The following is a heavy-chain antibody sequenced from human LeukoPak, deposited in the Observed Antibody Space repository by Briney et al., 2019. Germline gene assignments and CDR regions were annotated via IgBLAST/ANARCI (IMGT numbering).Heavy chain of an antibody. CDR2: ISNDGSKK. CDR3: AKDRYSYAFEYSDS. D-gene: IGHD5-18*01. J-gene: IGHJ4*02. V-gene: IGHV3-30*18. Sequence: GGSLRLSCAASGFTFSSYGKHWVRQAPGKGLDWVAVISNDGSKKYYADSVKGRFTISRDNSKNTLSLQVSSLRTEDTAVYYCAKDRYSYAFEYSDSWGQGTLVTVSS. CDR1: GFTFSSYG.